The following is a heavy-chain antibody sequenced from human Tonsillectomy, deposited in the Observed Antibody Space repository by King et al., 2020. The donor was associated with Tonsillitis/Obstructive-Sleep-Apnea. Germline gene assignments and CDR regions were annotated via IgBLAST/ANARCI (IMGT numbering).Heavy chain of an antibody. CDR3: ARTSPGIVTSGVS. J-gene: IGHJ5*02. V-gene: IGHV5-51*03. Sequence: EQLVQSGAEVKKPGESLKISCKGSGYSFTSYWIGWVRQKPGKGREWMGIIYPGDSDIRYSPPFQGQVTIPAAKSISTAYLQWSSLRTTDTAMYYCARTSPGIVTSGVSSGQGRLVTVYS. D-gene: IGHD1-26*01. CDR1: GYSFTSYW. CDR2: IYPGDSDI.